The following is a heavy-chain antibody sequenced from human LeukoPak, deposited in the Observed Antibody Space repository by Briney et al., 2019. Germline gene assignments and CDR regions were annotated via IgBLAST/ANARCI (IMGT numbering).Heavy chain of an antibody. Sequence: GGSLRLSCAASGFTVSSNYMSWVRQAPGKGLEWVSVIYSGGSTYYADSVKGRLTISRDNSKNTLYLQMNSLRAEDTAVYYCARDYWSGNYYYYYYMDVWGKGTTVTVSS. CDR1: GFTVSSNY. CDR3: ARDYWSGNYYYYYYMDV. D-gene: IGHD3-3*01. V-gene: IGHV3-66*02. CDR2: IYSGGST. J-gene: IGHJ6*03.